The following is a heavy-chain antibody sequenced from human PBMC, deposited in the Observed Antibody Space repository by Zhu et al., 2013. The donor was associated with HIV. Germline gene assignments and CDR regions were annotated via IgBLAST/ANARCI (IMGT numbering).Heavy chain of an antibody. CDR2: INPSGGST. J-gene: IGHJ4*02. Sequence: QVQLVQSGAEVKKPGASVKVSCKASGYTFTSYYMHWVRQAPGQGLEWMGIINPSGGSTSYAQKFQGRVTMTRDTSTSTVYMELSSLRSEDTAVYYCARGPRITMIVVVITTLFDYWGQGTLVTVSS. V-gene: IGHV1-46*01. CDR3: ARGPRITMIVVVITTLFDY. D-gene: IGHD3-22*01. CDR1: GYTFTSYY.